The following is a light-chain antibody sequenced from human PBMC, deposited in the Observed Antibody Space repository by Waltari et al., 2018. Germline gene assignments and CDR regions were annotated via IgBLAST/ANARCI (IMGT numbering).Light chain of an antibody. CDR2: WAS. Sequence: DIVMTQSPDSLAVSLGERATINCKSSQNVLFTSNDKNYLAWYQQKAGQPPKLLIYWASTRKSRVPDRFSGSGSGTDFTLTISSLQAEDVAVCYCQQYYNPPLTFGGGTKVEIK. CDR3: QQYYNPPLT. J-gene: IGKJ4*01. V-gene: IGKV4-1*01. CDR1: QNVLFTSNDKNY.